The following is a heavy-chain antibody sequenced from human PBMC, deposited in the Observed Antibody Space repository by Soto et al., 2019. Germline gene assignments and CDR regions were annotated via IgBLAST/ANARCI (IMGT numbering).Heavy chain of an antibody. Sequence: LSLTCTVSGGAVSSGTYYWSWIRQPPGKGLEWIGHIYFTGSTNYNPSLKSRVTMSLDTSRSQFSLKLSSVTAADTAVYYCTRGPPRVQWFDPWGLGTLVTVSS. CDR3: TRGPPRVQWFDP. CDR2: IYFTGST. CDR1: GGAVSSGTYY. V-gene: IGHV4-61*01. J-gene: IGHJ5*02.